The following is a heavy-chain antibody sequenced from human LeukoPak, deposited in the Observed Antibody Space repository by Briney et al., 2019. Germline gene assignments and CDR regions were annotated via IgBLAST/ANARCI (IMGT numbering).Heavy chain of an antibody. D-gene: IGHD3-10*01. V-gene: IGHV3-7*03. J-gene: IGHJ4*02. CDR3: ARSGGIIDY. CDR1: GFTFSTYW. Sequence: GGSLRLSCAASGFTFSTYWMSWVRQAPGKGLEWVANIKQDGSEKYYVDSVKGRFTISRDNAKNTLYLQMNSLRAEDTARYYCARSGGIIDYWGQGTLVTVSS. CDR2: IKQDGSEK.